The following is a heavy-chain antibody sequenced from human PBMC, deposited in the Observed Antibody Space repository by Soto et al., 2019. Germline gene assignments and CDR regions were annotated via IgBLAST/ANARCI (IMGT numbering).Heavy chain of an antibody. V-gene: IGHV4-59*01. J-gene: IGHJ6*02. CDR1: GGSISSYY. CDR2: MYNTGST. Sequence: PSGILYLTCTVFGGSISSYYWTWIRQPQGKGLEWIGYMYNTGSTIYNPSLKSRVTISVDTSKNQFSLKLNSVTAADTAVYYCARDLWGYCGADCYPLDVWGQGTTVTVS. CDR3: ARDLWGYCGADCYPLDV. D-gene: IGHD2-21*02.